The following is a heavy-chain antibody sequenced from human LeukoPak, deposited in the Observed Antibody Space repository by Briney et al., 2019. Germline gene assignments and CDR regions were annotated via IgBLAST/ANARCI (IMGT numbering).Heavy chain of an antibody. CDR1: GFTFSSYS. CDR2: ISSSSSYI. J-gene: IGHJ4*02. CDR3: AKNNCSGGSCYSDY. Sequence: GGSLRLSCAASGFTFSSYSMNWVRQAPGKGLEWVSSISSSSSYIYYADSVKGRFTISRDNAKNSLYLQMNSLRAEDTAVYYCAKNNCSGGSCYSDYWGQGTLVTVSS. V-gene: IGHV3-21*01. D-gene: IGHD2-15*01.